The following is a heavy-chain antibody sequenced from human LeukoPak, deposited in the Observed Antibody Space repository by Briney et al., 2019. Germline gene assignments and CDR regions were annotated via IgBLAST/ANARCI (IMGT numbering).Heavy chain of an antibody. CDR1: RFTFSNFW. D-gene: IGHD6-13*01. Sequence: AGSLSLSCAASRFTFSNFWMSWVRPAPGKGLEWVANIKEDGSENYYVDSVKGRFTISRDNARNSLYLQMNSLRAEDTAVYYCASGRQLGYWGQGTLVTVSS. CDR2: IKEDGSEN. V-gene: IGHV3-7*01. CDR3: ASGRQLGY. J-gene: IGHJ4*02.